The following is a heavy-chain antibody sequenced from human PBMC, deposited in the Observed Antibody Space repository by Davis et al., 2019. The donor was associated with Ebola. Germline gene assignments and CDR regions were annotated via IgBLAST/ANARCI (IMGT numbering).Heavy chain of an antibody. J-gene: IGHJ5*02. V-gene: IGHV3-30*03. Sequence: GGSLRLSCAASGFIVSDKYMSWVRQAPGKGLEWVTFISYDGSNLYYADSVKGRFTISRDNSKNMVYLQMNSLRADDTAVYYCARDLGLYGDLNWFDAWGQGTLVSVSS. D-gene: IGHD4-17*01. CDR2: ISYDGSNL. CDR1: GFIVSDKY. CDR3: ARDLGLYGDLNWFDA.